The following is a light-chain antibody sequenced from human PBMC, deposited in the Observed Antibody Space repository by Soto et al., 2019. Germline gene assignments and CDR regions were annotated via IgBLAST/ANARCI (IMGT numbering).Light chain of an antibody. Sequence: QSVLTQPASVSGSPGQSITLSCTGTNGDVGAYNYVSWYQHHPGKAPKLMIYDVSNRPSGVSNRFSGSKSGNTASLTISGLQAEDEADYYCSSYTSSSTPVVFGGGTKLTVL. CDR3: SSYTSSSTPVV. CDR1: NGDVGAYNY. V-gene: IGLV2-14*03. CDR2: DVS. J-gene: IGLJ2*01.